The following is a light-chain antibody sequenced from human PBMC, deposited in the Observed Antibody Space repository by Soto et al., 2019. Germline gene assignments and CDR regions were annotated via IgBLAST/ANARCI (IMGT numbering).Light chain of an antibody. CDR1: QSVSIN. Sequence: EIVMTQSPATLSVSPGERATLSCRASQSVSINLAWYQHKPGQAPRLLIYAASSRAAGVLARFSGSGSGTDFTLTIYGLQPEDFATDYCQQSKSFPWTFGQGTKV. CDR3: QQSKSFPWT. V-gene: IGKV3-15*01. CDR2: AAS. J-gene: IGKJ1*01.